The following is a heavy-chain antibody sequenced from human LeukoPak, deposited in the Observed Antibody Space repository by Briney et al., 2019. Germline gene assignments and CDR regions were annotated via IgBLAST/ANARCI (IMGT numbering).Heavy chain of an antibody. J-gene: IGHJ4*02. Sequence: GGSLRLSCAASGFTFSSYGMSWVRQAPGKGLEWVSAISGSGGSTYYADSVKGRFTISRDNSKNTLYLQMNSLRAEDTAVYYCAKGEGGYSSGWYFDYWGQGTLVTVSS. CDR1: GFTFSSYG. CDR3: AKGEGGYSSGWYFDY. D-gene: IGHD6-19*01. V-gene: IGHV3-23*01. CDR2: ISGSGGST.